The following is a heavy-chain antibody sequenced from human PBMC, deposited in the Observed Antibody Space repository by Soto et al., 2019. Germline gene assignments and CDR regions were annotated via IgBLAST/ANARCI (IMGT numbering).Heavy chain of an antibody. D-gene: IGHD6-19*01. CDR2: IYYSGST. CDR1: GGSISSYY. V-gene: IGHV4-59*01. Sequence: QVQLQESGPGLVKPSETLSLTCTVSGGSISSYYWSWIRQPPGKGLEWIGYIYYSGSTNYNPSLKSRVTISVDTSKNQFPLKLSSVTAADTAVYYCAGGECLAVAGTSYYYGMDVWGQGTTVTVSS. CDR3: AGGECLAVAGTSYYYGMDV. J-gene: IGHJ6*02.